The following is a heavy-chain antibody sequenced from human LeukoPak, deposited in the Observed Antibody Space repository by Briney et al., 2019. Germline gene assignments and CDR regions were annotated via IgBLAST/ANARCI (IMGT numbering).Heavy chain of an antibody. CDR2: IILILDIA. D-gene: IGHD1-14*01. Sequence: GSSVKVSCKTSGDTFNNYIISWVRRAPGQGLEWVGTIILILDIANYAQKFQGRVAITADTSTSTAYMELSDLGSEDTAVYFCATEPEGLTTESHWGQGTLVTVSS. CDR3: ATEPEGLTTESH. V-gene: IGHV1-69*04. J-gene: IGHJ4*02. CDR1: GDTFNNYI.